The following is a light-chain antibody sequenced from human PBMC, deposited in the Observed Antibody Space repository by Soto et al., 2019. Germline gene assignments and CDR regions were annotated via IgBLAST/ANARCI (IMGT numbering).Light chain of an antibody. Sequence: VMTQSPATLSVSPGERATLSCWASETVATNLAWYQQKPGQAPRLLISGASTRAAGISDRFRGSGSGTDFTLTISRLEPEDFAVYYCHQYGTSPWTFGQGTKVDIK. CDR3: HQYGTSPWT. J-gene: IGKJ1*01. CDR2: GAS. CDR1: ETVATN. V-gene: IGKV3-20*01.